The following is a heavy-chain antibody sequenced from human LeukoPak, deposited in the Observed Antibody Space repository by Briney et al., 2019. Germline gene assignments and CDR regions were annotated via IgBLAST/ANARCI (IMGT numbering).Heavy chain of an antibody. V-gene: IGHV3-11*01. CDR1: GFTFSDYY. CDR3: ARDNTAMVDDAFDI. D-gene: IGHD5-18*01. J-gene: IGHJ3*02. Sequence: GGSLRLSCAASGFTFSDYYMSWIRQAPGKGLEWVSYISSSGSTIYYADSVKGRFTISRDNAKNSLYLQMDSLRAEDTAVYYCARDNTAMVDDAFDIWGQGTMVTVSS. CDR2: ISSSGSTI.